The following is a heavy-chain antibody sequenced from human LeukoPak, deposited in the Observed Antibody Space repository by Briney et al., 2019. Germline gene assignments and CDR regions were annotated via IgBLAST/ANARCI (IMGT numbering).Heavy chain of an antibody. Sequence: HPGGSLRLSCAASGFTFSSYGMHWVRQAPGKGLEWVAVISYDGSNKYYADSVKGRFTISRDNSKNPLYLQMNSLRAEDTAVYYCAKDPFLGSGSYSYYYYGMDVWGKGTTVTVSS. CDR1: GFTFSSYG. V-gene: IGHV3-30*18. D-gene: IGHD3-10*01. CDR3: AKDPFLGSGSYSYYYYGMDV. J-gene: IGHJ6*04. CDR2: ISYDGSNK.